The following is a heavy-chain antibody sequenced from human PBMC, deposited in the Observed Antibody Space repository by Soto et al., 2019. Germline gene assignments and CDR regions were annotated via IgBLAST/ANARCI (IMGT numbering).Heavy chain of an antibody. V-gene: IGHV3-15*01. CDR3: TTETAMLKAHSGY. D-gene: IGHD5-18*01. CDR2: IKSKTDGGTT. Sequence: RVSLRLSCAAYGFTFSNAWMSWVRQAPGKGLEWVGRIKSKTDGGTTDYAAPVKGRFTISRDDSKNTLYLQMNSLKTEDTAVYYCTTETAMLKAHSGYWCLGTLVXVS. J-gene: IGHJ4*02. CDR1: GFTFSNAW.